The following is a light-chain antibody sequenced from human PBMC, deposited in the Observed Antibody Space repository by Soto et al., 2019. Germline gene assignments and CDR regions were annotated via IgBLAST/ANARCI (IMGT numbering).Light chain of an antibody. J-gene: IGKJ4*01. CDR3: QQANSFPPT. V-gene: IGKV1D-12*01. Sequence: DIQMTQSPSSVSASVGDRVTITCRASQGINRWLAWYQQELGKAPKLLIFDASSLQSGVPSRFSGSGSGTDFTLTISSLQPEDFATYYCQQANSFPPTFGGGTKVDIK. CDR1: QGINRW. CDR2: DAS.